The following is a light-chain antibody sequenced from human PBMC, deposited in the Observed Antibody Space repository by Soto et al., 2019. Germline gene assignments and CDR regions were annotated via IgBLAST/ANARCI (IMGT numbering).Light chain of an antibody. V-gene: IGLV1-44*01. CDR2: SSN. J-gene: IGLJ3*02. Sequence: QSVLSQPPSTSGTPGQRVTISCSGSSSNIGTNTVNWYQQFPGTAPKLLIYSSNQRPSGVPDRFSGSKSGTSASLAISGLQSEDEADYYCATWDDRLNGWLFGGGTQLTVL. CDR1: SSNIGTNT. CDR3: ATWDDRLNGWL.